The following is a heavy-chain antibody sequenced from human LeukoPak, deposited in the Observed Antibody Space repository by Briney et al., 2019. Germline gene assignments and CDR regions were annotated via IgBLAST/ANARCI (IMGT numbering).Heavy chain of an antibody. CDR1: GFTFSSYE. Sequence: GGSLRLSCAASGFTFSSYEMNWVRQAPGKGLEWVSYISSSGSTIYYADSVKVRFTISRDNAKNSLYLQMNSLRAEDTAVYYCASHSSGWYSDFDYWGQGTLVTVSS. D-gene: IGHD6-19*01. CDR3: ASHSSGWYSDFDY. V-gene: IGHV3-48*03. CDR2: ISSSGSTI. J-gene: IGHJ4*02.